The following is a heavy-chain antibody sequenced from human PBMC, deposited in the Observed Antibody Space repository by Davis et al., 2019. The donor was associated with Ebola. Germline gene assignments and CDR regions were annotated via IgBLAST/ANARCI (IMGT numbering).Heavy chain of an antibody. CDR1: GYTFTSHY. V-gene: IGHV1-46*01. D-gene: IGHD6-13*01. J-gene: IGHJ4*02. Sequence: ASVQVSCKASGYTFTSHYIHWVRQAPGQGLEWMGIINPSGGSTTYAQKFQGRVTMTRDTSTSTVYMDLSSLRSEDTAAYYCARDPGYSSTWYAGGYFDCWGQGTLVSVSS. CDR2: INPSGGST. CDR3: ARDPGYSSTWYAGGYFDC.